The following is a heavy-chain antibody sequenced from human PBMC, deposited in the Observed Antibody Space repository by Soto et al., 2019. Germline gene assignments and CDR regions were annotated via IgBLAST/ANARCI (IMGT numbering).Heavy chain of an antibody. V-gene: IGHV3-33*01. J-gene: IGHJ6*02. CDR1: GFTFNHNA. Sequence: QVQLVESGGGVVQPGRSLRLSCAASGFTFNHNAMHWVRQAAGKGLEWVAQIWYDGSEKYYTDSVKGRFTISRDNFKNTVFLQMDSLRVEDTADYYCARDGQQQAPYALDVWGQGTTVIVSS. D-gene: IGHD6-13*01. CDR2: IWYDGSEK. CDR3: ARDGQQQAPYALDV.